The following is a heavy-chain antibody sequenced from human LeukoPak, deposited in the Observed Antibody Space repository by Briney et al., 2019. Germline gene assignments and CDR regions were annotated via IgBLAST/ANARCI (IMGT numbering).Heavy chain of an antibody. V-gene: IGHV4-34*01. D-gene: IGHD3-16*01. CDR1: GGSFSGYY. Sequence: SETLSLTCAVYGGSFSGYYWSWIRQPPEKGLEWIGEINHSGSTNYNPSLKSRVTISVDTSKNQFSLKLSSVTAADTAVYYCARTLGGYYYYYYYMDVWGKGTTVTVSS. J-gene: IGHJ6*03. CDR3: ARTLGGYYYYYYYMDV. CDR2: INHSGST.